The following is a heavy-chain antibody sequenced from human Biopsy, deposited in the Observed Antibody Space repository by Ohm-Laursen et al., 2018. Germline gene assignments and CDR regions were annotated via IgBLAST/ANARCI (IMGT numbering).Heavy chain of an antibody. V-gene: IGHV3-23*01. J-gene: IGHJ6*02. CDR1: GFTFADFA. CDR2: IRSTGGST. CDR3: TKADDFWSPEGYYYYFSGMDV. Sequence: SLRLSCAASGFTFADFAVSWVRQAPGKGLEWVSAIRSTGGSTYYANSVKGRFTISRDNSKNILFLQVNNLRAEDTAIYYCTKADDFWSPEGYYYYFSGMDVWGQGTTVTVSS. D-gene: IGHD3-3*01.